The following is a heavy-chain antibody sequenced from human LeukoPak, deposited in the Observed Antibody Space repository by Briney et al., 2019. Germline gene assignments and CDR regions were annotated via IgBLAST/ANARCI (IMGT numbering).Heavy chain of an antibody. Sequence: ASVKVSCKASGYTFTGYYMHWVRQAPGQGLEWMGWINPNSGGTNYAQKFQGRVTMTRDTSISTAYMELSRLRSDDTAVYYCSVSGSGSYSAFDIWGQGTMVTVSS. CDR3: SVSGSGSYSAFDI. V-gene: IGHV1-2*02. CDR2: INPNSGGT. J-gene: IGHJ3*02. CDR1: GYTFTGYY. D-gene: IGHD1-26*01.